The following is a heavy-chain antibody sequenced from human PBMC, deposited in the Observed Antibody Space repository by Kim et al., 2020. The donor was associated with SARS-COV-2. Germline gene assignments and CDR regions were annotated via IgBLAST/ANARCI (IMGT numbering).Heavy chain of an antibody. CDR3: ARGYCSGGSCYYYYGIDV. J-gene: IGHJ6*02. D-gene: IGHD2-15*01. CDR2: ISSSSSYT. Sequence: GGSLRLSCAASGFTFSDYYMSWIRQAPGKGLEWVSYISSSSSYTNYADSVKGRFTISRDNAKNSLYLQMDSLRAEHTAVYYCARGYCSGGSCYYYYGIDVWGQGTTVAVSS. CDR1: GFTFSDYY. V-gene: IGHV3-11*05.